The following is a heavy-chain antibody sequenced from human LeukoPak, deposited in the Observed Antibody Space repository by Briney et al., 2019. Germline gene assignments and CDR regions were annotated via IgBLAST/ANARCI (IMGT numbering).Heavy chain of an antibody. D-gene: IGHD6-13*01. Sequence: SETLSLTCSVCGCSINGDYWSWIRQTPGKGLEWIGHLYSDGSTKYNPSLKSRVIISVDTSKSYFSLTLTSVTAADTAMYYCARDIWLHRRSNWYFNGMDVWGQGTTVTVSS. V-gene: IGHV4-59*01. J-gene: IGHJ6*02. CDR2: LYSDGST. CDR1: GCSINGDY. CDR3: ARDIWLHRRSNWYFNGMDV.